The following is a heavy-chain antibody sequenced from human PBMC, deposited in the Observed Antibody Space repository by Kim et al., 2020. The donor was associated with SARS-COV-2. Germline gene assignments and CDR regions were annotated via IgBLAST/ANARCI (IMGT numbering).Heavy chain of an antibody. J-gene: IGHJ6*02. V-gene: IGHV3-30*07. CDR3: ARYQVGLRNCGMDV. D-gene: IGHD1-26*01. Sequence: AESVKGAFTISSNNSKNTLYLQMTSLRAEDRAVYYCARYQVGLRNCGMDVWGQGTTVTVSS.